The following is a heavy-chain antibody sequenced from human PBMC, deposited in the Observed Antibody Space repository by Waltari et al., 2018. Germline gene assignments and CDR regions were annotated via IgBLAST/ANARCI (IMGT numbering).Heavy chain of an antibody. J-gene: IGHJ5*02. CDR1: GFTFDDYA. CDR2: ISWNSGSI. CDR3: ARERYSRNWFDP. D-gene: IGHD1-26*01. Sequence: EVQLVESGGGLVQPGRSLRLSCAASGFTFDDYAMHWVRQAPGKGLEWVSGISWNSGSIGYADSVKGRFTISRDNAKNSLYLQMNSLRSEDTAVYYCARERYSRNWFDPWGQGTLVTVSS. V-gene: IGHV3-9*01.